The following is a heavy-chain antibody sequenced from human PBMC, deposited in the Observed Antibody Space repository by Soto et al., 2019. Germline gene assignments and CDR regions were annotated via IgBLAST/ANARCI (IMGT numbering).Heavy chain of an antibody. CDR1: RGTFNRYA. Sequence: QVQLVQSGAEVKKPGSSVKVSCLASRGTFNRYAINWVRQAPGHGLEWLGALVPQFGTPNYAQKFQDRVTIVADESTNTTSMELRGLTSDDTAVYYCARQNRDTPMVPFDVWGQGTIVTVSS. CDR2: LVPQFGTP. D-gene: IGHD5-18*01. CDR3: ARQNRDTPMVPFDV. J-gene: IGHJ4*02. V-gene: IGHV1-69*01.